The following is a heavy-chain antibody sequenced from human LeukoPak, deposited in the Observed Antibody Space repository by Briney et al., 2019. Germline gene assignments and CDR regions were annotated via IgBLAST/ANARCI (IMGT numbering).Heavy chain of an antibody. D-gene: IGHD5-18*01. CDR2: TSGST. Sequence: TSGSTNYNPSLKSRVTMSVDTSKNQFSLKLSSVTAADTAVYYCARQRGYSYGYVNNWFDPWGQGTLVTGSS. V-gene: IGHV4-4*07. CDR3: ARQRGYSYGYVNNWFDP. J-gene: IGHJ5*02.